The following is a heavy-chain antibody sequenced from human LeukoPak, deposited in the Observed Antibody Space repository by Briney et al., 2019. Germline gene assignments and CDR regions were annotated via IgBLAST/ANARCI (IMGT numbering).Heavy chain of an antibody. CDR3: ARGPGIAQLDP. Sequence: ASVKVSCKASGGTFSSYAISWVRQAPGQGLEWMGRIIPIFGTANYAQKFQGRVTITTDESTSTAYMELSSLRSEDTAVYYCARGPGIAQLDPWGQGTLVTVSS. V-gene: IGHV1-69*05. CDR1: GGTFSSYA. D-gene: IGHD6-13*01. J-gene: IGHJ5*02. CDR2: IIPIFGTA.